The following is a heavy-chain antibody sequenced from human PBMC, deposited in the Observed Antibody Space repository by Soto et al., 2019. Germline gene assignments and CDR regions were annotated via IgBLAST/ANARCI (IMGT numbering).Heavy chain of an antibody. CDR1: GFTFSSYT. V-gene: IGHV3-23*01. D-gene: IGHD5-18*01. CDR3: AKGKWLVQYYFDY. CDR2: ISGSGGST. Sequence: GGSLRLSCAASGFTFSSYTMSWVRQAPGKGLEWVSAISGSGGSTYYADSVKGRFTISRDNSKNTLYLQMNSLRAEDTAVYYCAKGKWLVQYYFDYWGQGTLVTVSS. J-gene: IGHJ4*02.